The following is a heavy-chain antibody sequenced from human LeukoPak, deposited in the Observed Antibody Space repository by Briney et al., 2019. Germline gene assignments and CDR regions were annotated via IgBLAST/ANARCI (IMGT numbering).Heavy chain of an antibody. Sequence: PGRSLRLSCAASGFTFNSYGMYWVRQAPGKGLEWVAVISYDGSNKYYADSVKGRFTISRDNPKNTLYLQMNSLRAEDTAVYYCARGLATMVRGVIKNWFDPWGQGTLVTVSS. CDR3: ARGLATMVRGVIKNWFDP. CDR2: ISYDGSNK. CDR1: GFTFNSYG. V-gene: IGHV3-30*03. D-gene: IGHD3-10*01. J-gene: IGHJ5*02.